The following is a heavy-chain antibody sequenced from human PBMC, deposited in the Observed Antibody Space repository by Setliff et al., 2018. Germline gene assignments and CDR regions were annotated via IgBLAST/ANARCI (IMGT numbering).Heavy chain of an antibody. CDR2: ISGRDSST. V-gene: IGHV3-23*01. CDR1: GFIFTKYA. J-gene: IGHJ6*03. D-gene: IGHD3-22*01. Sequence: GGSLRLSCAASGFIFTKYAMSWVRLAPGKGLEWVSAISGRDSSTYYADSVKGRFTISRDNCKNTLYLQMNSLRAEDTAVYFCAKEGGGYSYDTSGYYYDYYYYYYMDVWGKGTTVTVSS. CDR3: AKEGGGYSYDTSGYYYDYYYYYYMDV.